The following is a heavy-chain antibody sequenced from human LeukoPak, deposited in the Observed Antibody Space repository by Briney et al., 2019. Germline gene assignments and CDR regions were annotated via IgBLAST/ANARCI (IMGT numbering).Heavy chain of an antibody. CDR1: GYTFTSYG. Sequence: ASVKVSCKASGYTFTSYGISWVRQAPGQGLEWMGWINPNSGGTNYAQKFQGRVTMTRDTSISTAYMELSRLRSDDTAVYYCARAPSLYYGSGSYYVDYWGQGTLVTVSS. J-gene: IGHJ4*02. CDR2: INPNSGGT. V-gene: IGHV1-2*02. D-gene: IGHD3-10*01. CDR3: ARAPSLYYGSGSYYVDY.